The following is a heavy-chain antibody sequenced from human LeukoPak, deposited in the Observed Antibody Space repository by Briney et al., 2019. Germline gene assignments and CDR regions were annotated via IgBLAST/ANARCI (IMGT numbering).Heavy chain of an antibody. J-gene: IGHJ4*02. Sequence: GGSLRLSCAASGFTFSGYEMNWVRQAPGKGLEWVSYIDSSANTINYADSVKGRFTISRDNAKNSLYLQMNSLRAEDTAVYYCARDLTLVRGFDYWGQGTLVTVSS. CDR3: ARDLTLVRGFDY. V-gene: IGHV3-48*03. CDR1: GFTFSGYE. D-gene: IGHD6-13*01. CDR2: IDSSANTI.